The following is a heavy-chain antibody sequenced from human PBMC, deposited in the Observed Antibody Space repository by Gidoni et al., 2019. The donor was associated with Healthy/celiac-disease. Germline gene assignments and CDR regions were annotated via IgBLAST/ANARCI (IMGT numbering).Heavy chain of an antibody. J-gene: IGHJ3*02. D-gene: IGHD2-15*01. CDR1: GGSISSYY. V-gene: IGHV4-59*01. Sequence: QVQLQESGPGLVTPSETLSLTCTVSGGSISSYYWSWIRQPPGKGLEWIGYIYSSGSTNYNPSLKSRVTISVDTSKNQFSLKLSSVTAADTAVDYCARDRGGSPFGAFDIWGQGTMVTVSS. CDR2: IYSSGST. CDR3: ARDRGGSPFGAFDI.